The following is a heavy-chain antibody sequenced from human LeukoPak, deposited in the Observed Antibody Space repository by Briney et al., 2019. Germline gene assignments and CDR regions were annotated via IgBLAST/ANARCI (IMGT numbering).Heavy chain of an antibody. CDR1: GYSFTSYW. CDR2: FQPGDSHS. CDR3: ARRLLTGGFDI. D-gene: IGHD1-26*01. V-gene: IGHV5-51*01. Sequence: GESLKISFKGSGYSFTSYWIDWVRQVPGKGLEWMGLFQPGDSHSIYSPSFQGQVTFSDDKSISTAYLQWGSLRASDTAMYYCARRLLTGGFDIWGQGTMVTVSS. J-gene: IGHJ3*02.